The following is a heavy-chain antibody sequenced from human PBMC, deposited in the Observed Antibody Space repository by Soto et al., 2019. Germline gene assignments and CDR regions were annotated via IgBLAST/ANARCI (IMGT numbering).Heavy chain of an antibody. J-gene: IGHJ4*02. CDR3: APFYGDYVSY. D-gene: IGHD4-17*01. Sequence: QLQLQESGPGLVKPSETLSLTCTVSGGSISSSSYYWGWIRQPPGKGLEWIGSIYYSGSTFYNPSLKSRVPISVDTSKNQFSLKLSSVPAADTAVYYCAPFYGDYVSYWGQGTLVTVSS. CDR1: GGSISSSSYY. CDR2: IYYSGST. V-gene: IGHV4-39*01.